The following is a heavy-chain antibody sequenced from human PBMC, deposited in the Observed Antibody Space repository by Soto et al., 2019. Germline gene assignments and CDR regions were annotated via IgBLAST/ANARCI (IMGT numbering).Heavy chain of an antibody. CDR2: IDTSDSYN. D-gene: IGHD2-2*01. J-gene: IGHJ4*02. CDR1: CYNFSSYW. Sequence: ESLKRSYQPSCYNFSSYWINRVRQKPGKGLEWMGRIDTSDSYNNYSPSFQGHVTISADKSISTAYLQWSSLKASYTAMYYCKKQGGHQHIDDWGQGTLVPESS. CDR3: KKQGGHQHIDD. V-gene: IGHV5-10-1*01.